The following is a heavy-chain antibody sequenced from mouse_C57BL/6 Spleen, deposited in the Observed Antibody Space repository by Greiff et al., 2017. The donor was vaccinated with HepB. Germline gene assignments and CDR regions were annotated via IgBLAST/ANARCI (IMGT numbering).Heavy chain of an antibody. CDR2: ISSGGSYT. V-gene: IGHV5-6*01. CDR3: ARWANYYGSSWYYFDY. Sequence: EVKVVESGGDLVKPGGSLKLSCAASGFTFSSYGMSWVRQTPDKRLEWVATISSGGSYTYYPDSVKGRFTISRDNAKNTLYLQMSSLKSEDTAMYYCARWANYYGSSWYYFDYWGQGTTLTVSS. J-gene: IGHJ2*01. D-gene: IGHD1-1*01. CDR1: GFTFSSYG.